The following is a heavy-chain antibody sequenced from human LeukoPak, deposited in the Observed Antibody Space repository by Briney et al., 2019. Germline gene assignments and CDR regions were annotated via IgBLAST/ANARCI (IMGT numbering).Heavy chain of an antibody. V-gene: IGHV4-38-2*01. J-gene: IGHJ3*02. D-gene: IGHD2-2*01. Sequence: PSETLSFTCAVSGYSISSGYYWGWIRQPPGKGLEWIGSIYHSGSTYYNPSLKSRVTISVDTSKNQFSLKLSSVTAADTAVYYCVIVVVPDAFDIWGQGTMVTVSS. CDR1: GYSISSGYY. CDR2: IYHSGST. CDR3: VIVVVPDAFDI.